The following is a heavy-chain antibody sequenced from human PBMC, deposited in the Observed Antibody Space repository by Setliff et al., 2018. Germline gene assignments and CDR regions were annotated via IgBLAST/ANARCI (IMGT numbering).Heavy chain of an antibody. CDR1: GGSISSSSYQ. J-gene: IGHJ4*02. D-gene: IGHD3-10*01. CDR2: IYYSGTA. CDR3: ARHEFVGGYYGSVTYRHFDY. Sequence: SETLSLTCPVSGGSISSSSYQWGWVRQTPGKGLEWIGSIYYSGTAYYNPSLKSRVTISVDTSKNQFSLQVTSVTATDTAVYYCARHEFVGGYYGSVTYRHFDYWGQGILVTVSS. V-gene: IGHV4-39*01.